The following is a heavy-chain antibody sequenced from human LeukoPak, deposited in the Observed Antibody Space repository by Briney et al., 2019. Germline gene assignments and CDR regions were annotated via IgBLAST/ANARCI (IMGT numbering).Heavy chain of an antibody. CDR3: ARGSYYYDSSGYYPGY. CDR1: GFTFSSYS. CDR2: ISSSSSYI. J-gene: IGHJ4*02. D-gene: IGHD3-22*01. Sequence: GGSLRLSCAASGFTFSSYSMNWVRQAPGKGLEWVSSISSSSSYIYYADSVKGRFTISRDNAKSSLYLQMNSLRAEDTAVYYCARGSYYYDSSGYYPGYWGQGTLVTVSS. V-gene: IGHV3-21*01.